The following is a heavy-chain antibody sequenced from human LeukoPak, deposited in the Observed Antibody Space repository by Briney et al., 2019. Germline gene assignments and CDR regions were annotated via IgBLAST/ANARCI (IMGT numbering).Heavy chain of an antibody. D-gene: IGHD6-13*01. CDR1: GYTFTSYG. V-gene: IGHV1-18*01. CDR3: ARDLAGFSDSSSWYFNY. CDR2: ISAYNGNT. Sequence: ASVKVSCKASGYTFTSYGISWVRQAPGQGLEWMGWISAYNGNTNYAQKLQGRVTMTTDTSTSTAYMELRSLRSDDTAVYYCARDLAGFSDSSSWYFNYWGQGTLVTVSS. J-gene: IGHJ4*02.